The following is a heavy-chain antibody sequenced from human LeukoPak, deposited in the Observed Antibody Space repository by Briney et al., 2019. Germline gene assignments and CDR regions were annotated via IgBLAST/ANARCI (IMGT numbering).Heavy chain of an antibody. J-gene: IGHJ4*02. CDR1: GGSISSYY. CDR3: ARQERDYYDFWSGYSLGPFDY. V-gene: IGHV4-59*01. Sequence: PSETLSLTCTVSGGSISSYYWSWIRQPPGKGLEWIGYIYYSGSTNYNPSLKSRVTISVDTSKNQFSLKLSSATAADTAVYYCARQERDYYDFWSGYSLGPFDYWGQGNLVTVSS. CDR2: IYYSGST. D-gene: IGHD3-3*01.